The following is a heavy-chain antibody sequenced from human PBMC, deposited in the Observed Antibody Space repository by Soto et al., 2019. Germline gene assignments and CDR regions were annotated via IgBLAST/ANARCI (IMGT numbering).Heavy chain of an antibody. D-gene: IGHD2-15*01. CDR1: GHSISSGFYY. J-gene: IGHJ4*02. CDR3: AIYGYRYSARFIDY. Sequence: SETLSLTCAVSGHSISSGFYYWGWVRQPPGKGLEWIGSIYHTESTYYNPSLKSRVTMSVDTSKNQLSLKLSSMTAADTAVYFSAIYGYRYSARFIDYWCQGTRVTV. V-gene: IGHV4-38-2*01. CDR2: IYHTEST.